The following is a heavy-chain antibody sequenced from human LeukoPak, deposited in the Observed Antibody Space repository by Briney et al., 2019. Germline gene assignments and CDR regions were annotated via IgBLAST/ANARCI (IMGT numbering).Heavy chain of an antibody. J-gene: IGHJ4*02. CDR2: INSDGSIT. CDR1: GFTFSSYW. D-gene: IGHD6-25*01. CDR3: AKDRSAIFDY. Sequence: PGGSLRLSCAASGFTFSSYWMHWVRQAPGKGLVWVSRINSDGSITTYADSVKGRLTISRDNAKNTLYLQMNSLRVEDTAVYYCAKDRSAIFDYWGQGILVTVSS. V-gene: IGHV3-74*01.